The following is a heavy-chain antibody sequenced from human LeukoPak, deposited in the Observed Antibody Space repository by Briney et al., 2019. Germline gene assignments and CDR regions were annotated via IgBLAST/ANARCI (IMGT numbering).Heavy chain of an antibody. CDR3: ARGSFLANRTYYMDV. D-gene: IGHD3-3*01. Sequence: ASVKVSXKASGYTFTGYYMHWVRQAPGQGLEWMGWINPNSDGTNYAQKFQGRVTMTRDTSISTAYMELSRLRSDDTAVYYCARGSFLANRTYYMDVWGKGTTVTVSS. CDR2: INPNSDGT. J-gene: IGHJ6*03. CDR1: GYTFTGYY. V-gene: IGHV1-2*02.